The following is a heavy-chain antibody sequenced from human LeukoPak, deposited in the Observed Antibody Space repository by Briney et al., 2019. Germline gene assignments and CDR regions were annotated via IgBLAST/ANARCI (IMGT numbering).Heavy chain of an antibody. Sequence: SVKVSCKASGGTFSSYAISWVRQAPGQGLEWMGGIIPIVGTANYAQKFQGRVTITTDESTSTAYMELSSLRSEDTAVYYCARVPLVGGAFAIWGQGTMVTVSP. J-gene: IGHJ3*02. D-gene: IGHD2-2*01. CDR2: IIPIVGTA. CDR3: ARVPLVGGAFAI. CDR1: GGTFSSYA. V-gene: IGHV1-69*05.